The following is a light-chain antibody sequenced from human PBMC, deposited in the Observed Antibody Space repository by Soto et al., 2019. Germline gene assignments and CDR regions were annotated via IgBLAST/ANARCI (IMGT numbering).Light chain of an antibody. J-gene: IGKJ4*01. CDR3: QQYNEWPLT. CDR1: QNVYNN. Sequence: ETVMTQSPAALSESPGERDTLSCRASQNVYNNLAWYQQKPGQAPRLLIYHASSMATGIPARFSGSGSGTEFTLTISSLLSEDFSVYYCQQYNEWPLTFGGGTKVEIK. CDR2: HAS. V-gene: IGKV3-15*01.